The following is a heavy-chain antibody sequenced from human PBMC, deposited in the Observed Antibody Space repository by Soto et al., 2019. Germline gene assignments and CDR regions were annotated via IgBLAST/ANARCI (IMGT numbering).Heavy chain of an antibody. V-gene: IGHV3-23*01. CDR3: AKSEVTTGWRRYFDY. CDR2: ISGGSSTI. J-gene: IGHJ4*02. CDR1: GFIFSNYA. Sequence: PGGSLRLSCVASGFIFSNYAMSWVRQAPGKGLEWVSVISGGSSTINYADSVKGRFTVSRDNSKNTLYLQMTRLRAEDTAIYYCAKSEVTTGWRRYFDYWGLGTLVTVSS. D-gene: IGHD4-17*01.